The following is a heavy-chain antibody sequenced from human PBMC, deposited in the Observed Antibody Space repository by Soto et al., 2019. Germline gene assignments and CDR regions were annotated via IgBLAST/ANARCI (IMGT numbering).Heavy chain of an antibody. CDR3: VRDPPSSGFRVRPYYYYMDV. Sequence: ASVKVSCKASGGTFSSYAISWVRQAPGQGLEWMGWISAYNGNTNYAQKLQGRGTMTTDTSTTTAYMELRSLRSDDTAVYYCVRDPPSSGFRVRPYYYYMDVWGKGTTVTVSS. D-gene: IGHD3-10*01. CDR2: ISAYNGNT. CDR1: GGTFSSYA. V-gene: IGHV1-18*01. J-gene: IGHJ6*03.